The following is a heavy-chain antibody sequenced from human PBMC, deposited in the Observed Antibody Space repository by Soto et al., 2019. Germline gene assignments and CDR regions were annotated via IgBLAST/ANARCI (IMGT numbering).Heavy chain of an antibody. CDR1: GGTFSSYA. D-gene: IGHD2-21*02. V-gene: IGHV1-69*01. CDR2: IIPIFGTA. CDR3: ASLTYCGGDFYPYLFDY. Sequence: QVQLVQSGAEVKKPGSSVKVSCKASGGTFSSYAISWVRQAPGQGLEWMGGIIPIFGTANYAQKFQGRVTITAYESTSTAYMELSSLRSEDTAVYYCASLTYCGGDFYPYLFDYWGQGTLVTVSS. J-gene: IGHJ4*02.